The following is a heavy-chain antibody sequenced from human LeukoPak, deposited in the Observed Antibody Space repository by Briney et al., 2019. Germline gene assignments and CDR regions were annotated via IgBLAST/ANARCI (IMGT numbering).Heavy chain of an antibody. Sequence: GRSLRLSCAASGFTFSSYAMHWVRQAPGKGLEWVAVISYDGSNKYYADSVKGRFTISRDNSKNTLYLQMNSLRAEDTAVYYCARRPSSGWYGGGFDYWGQGILVTVSS. CDR1: GFTFSSYA. CDR2: ISYDGSNK. V-gene: IGHV3-30*04. D-gene: IGHD6-19*01. CDR3: ARRPSSGWYGGGFDY. J-gene: IGHJ4*02.